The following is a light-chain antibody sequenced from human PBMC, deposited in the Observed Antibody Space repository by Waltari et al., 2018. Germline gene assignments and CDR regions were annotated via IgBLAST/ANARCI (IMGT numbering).Light chain of an antibody. Sequence: DIVMTQSPDSLAVSLGERATLTCRSSHSVSSDSNNKNYLAWYQQKPGQPPKLLINWASTRDSGVPDRFSGSGSGTEFTLTISSLQAEDVALYYCQQFYSSPLTFGGGTKVEIK. V-gene: IGKV4-1*01. CDR2: WAS. CDR1: HSVSSDSNNKNY. CDR3: QQFYSSPLT. J-gene: IGKJ4*01.